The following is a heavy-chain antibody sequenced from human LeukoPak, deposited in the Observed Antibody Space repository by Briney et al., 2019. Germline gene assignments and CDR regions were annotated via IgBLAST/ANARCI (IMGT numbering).Heavy chain of an antibody. V-gene: IGHV1-3*01. CDR2: INAGNGNT. J-gene: IGHJ4*02. CDR3: ARSLISFLSFAY. CDR1: GYTFTSYA. D-gene: IGHD2/OR15-2a*01. Sequence: EASVKVSCMASGYTFTSYALLWVRQAPGQRLEWMGWINAGNGNTKYSQKFQGRVTITRDTSASTAYLELSSLRSEDTAVYYCARSLISFLSFAYWGEGTLVTVYS.